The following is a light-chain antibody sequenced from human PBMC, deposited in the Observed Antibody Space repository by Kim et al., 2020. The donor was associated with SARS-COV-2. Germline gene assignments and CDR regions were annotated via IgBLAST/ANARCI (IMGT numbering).Light chain of an antibody. J-gene: IGLJ3*02. Sequence: GQSVTLSRTRTSSNIGADNFVVWYHPHPGQAPKLIIFEVTRRPAGVPARFSGSKSGNTASLTVSGLQPEDGADYYCFSYAGINNRVFGGGTQLTVL. V-gene: IGLV2-8*01. CDR2: EVT. CDR3: FSYAGINNRV. CDR1: SSNIGADNF.